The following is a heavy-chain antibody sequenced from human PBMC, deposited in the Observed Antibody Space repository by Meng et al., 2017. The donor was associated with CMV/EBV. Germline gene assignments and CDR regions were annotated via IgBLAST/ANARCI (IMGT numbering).Heavy chain of an antibody. CDR2: INHSGST. J-gene: IGHJ4*02. CDR3: ARAKAMDY. V-gene: IGHV4-34*01. Sequence: GSLRLSCAVYGGSFSGYYWSWIRQPPGKGLEWIGKINHSGSTNYNPSLKSRVTISVDTSKNQFSLKLSSVTAADTAVYYCARAKAMDYWGQGTLVTVSS. CDR1: GGSFSGYY.